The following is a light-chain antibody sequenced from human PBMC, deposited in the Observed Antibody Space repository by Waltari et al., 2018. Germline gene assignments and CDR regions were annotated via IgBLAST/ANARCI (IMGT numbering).Light chain of an antibody. CDR2: EDD. J-gene: IGLJ2*01. CDR3: QTYDSTKIHVV. V-gene: IGLV6-57*03. Sequence: NVLLTQPHSVSESPGKTVTISCTRSSGSIASNYVQWYQQRPGSAPTSVIYEDDQRPSGVPDRFSGSIDSYSNSASLTISGLKTEDEADYYCQTYDSTKIHVVFGGGTKLTVL. CDR1: SGSIASNY.